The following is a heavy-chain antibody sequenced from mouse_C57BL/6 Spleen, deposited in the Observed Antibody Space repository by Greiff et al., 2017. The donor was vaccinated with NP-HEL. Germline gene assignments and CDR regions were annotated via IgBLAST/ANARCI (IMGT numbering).Heavy chain of an antibody. Sequence: QVQLQQPGAELVKPGASVKMSCKASGYTFTSYWITWVKQRPGQGLEWIGDIYPGSGSTNYNQKFKGKSTLTVDKSSSTAYMQLSSLTSEDSAVYYCARGGSLDYWGQGTTLTVSS. CDR3: ARGGSLDY. J-gene: IGHJ2*01. CDR1: GYTFTSYW. V-gene: IGHV1-55*01. CDR2: IYPGSGST.